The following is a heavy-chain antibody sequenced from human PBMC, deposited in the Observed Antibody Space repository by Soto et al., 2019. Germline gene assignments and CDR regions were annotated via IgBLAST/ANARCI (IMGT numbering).Heavy chain of an antibody. Sequence: VGSLRLSFTASGFAFSSYAMSWVRQVPGKGPEWVANIRQDGSEKTYVDSVKGRFTVSRDNAKNLLYLQMNSLRVEDTAVYFCAIEVRSGWFLQHYYGMDVWGQGATVAVYS. CDR1: GFAFSSYA. CDR3: AIEVRSGWFLQHYYGMDV. D-gene: IGHD6-19*01. J-gene: IGHJ6*02. CDR2: IRQDGSEK. V-gene: IGHV3-7*01.